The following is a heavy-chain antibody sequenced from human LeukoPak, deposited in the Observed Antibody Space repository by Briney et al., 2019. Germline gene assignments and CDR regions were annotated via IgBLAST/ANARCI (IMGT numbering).Heavy chain of an antibody. D-gene: IGHD6-13*01. Sequence: GGSLRLSCAASGFIFSNYAMSWVRQAPGKGPEWVSVISNTGGSTYYADSMKGRFTISRDNSKNTLYLQMNSLRAEDTAIYYCAKGPTSGIAFTNWFDPWGQGTLVTVSS. V-gene: IGHV3-23*01. J-gene: IGHJ5*02. CDR2: ISNTGGST. CDR1: GFIFSNYA. CDR3: AKGPTSGIAFTNWFDP.